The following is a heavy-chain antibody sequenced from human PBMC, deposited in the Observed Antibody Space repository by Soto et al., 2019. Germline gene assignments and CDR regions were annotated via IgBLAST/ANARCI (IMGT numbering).Heavy chain of an antibody. Sequence: QVQLQQWGAGLLKPSETLSLTCAVYGGSFSGYYWSWIRQPPGKGLEWIGEINHSGSTNYNPSLKGRVTISVDTSKNQFSLKLSSVTAADTAVYYCARGHYSYGYDYWGQGTLVTVSS. V-gene: IGHV4-34*01. CDR2: INHSGST. D-gene: IGHD5-18*01. CDR3: ARGHYSYGYDY. J-gene: IGHJ4*02. CDR1: GGSFSGYY.